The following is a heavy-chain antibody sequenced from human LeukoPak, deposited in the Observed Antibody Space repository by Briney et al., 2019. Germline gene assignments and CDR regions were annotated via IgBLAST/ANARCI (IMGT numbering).Heavy chain of an antibody. CDR1: GYSLTTYY. V-gene: IGHV1-46*01. CDR2: INPSGGGT. J-gene: IGHJ6*02. CDR3: ARGKDIVVVPAAILDYYYYGMDV. Sequence: ASVKVSCKASGYSLTTYYMHWVRQAPGQGLEWMAIINPSGGGTKYAQKFQGRVTMTRDTSTSTVYMELSSLRSEDTAVYYCARGKDIVVVPAAILDYYYYGMDVWGQGTTVTVSS. D-gene: IGHD2-2*02.